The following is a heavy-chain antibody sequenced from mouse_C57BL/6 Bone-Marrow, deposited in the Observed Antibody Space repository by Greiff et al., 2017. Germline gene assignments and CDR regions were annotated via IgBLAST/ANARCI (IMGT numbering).Heavy chain of an antibody. D-gene: IGHD2-4*01. J-gene: IGHJ3*01. CDR1: GFSFNTYA. V-gene: IGHV10-1*01. CDR3: VRGDYVAY. CDR2: IRSKSNNYAT. Sequence: DVMLVESGGGLVQPKGSLKLSCAASGFSFNTYAMNWVRQAPGTGLEWVARIRSKSNNYATYYADSVKDRFTISRDDSESMLYLQMNNLKTEDTAMYYCVRGDYVAYWGQGTLVTVSA.